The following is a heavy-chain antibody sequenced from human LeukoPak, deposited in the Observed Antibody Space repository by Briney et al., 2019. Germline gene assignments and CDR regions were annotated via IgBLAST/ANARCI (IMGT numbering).Heavy chain of an antibody. Sequence: GGSLRLSCAASGFTFSDYYMSWIRQAPGKGLEWVSYISSSGSTIYYADSVKGRFTISRDNAKNSLYLQMNSLRAEDTAVYYCASAPGRDYGGNSVLVYWGQGTLVTVSS. J-gene: IGHJ4*02. CDR1: GFTFSDYY. CDR2: ISSSGSTI. CDR3: ASAPGRDYGGNSVLVY. D-gene: IGHD4-23*01. V-gene: IGHV3-11*04.